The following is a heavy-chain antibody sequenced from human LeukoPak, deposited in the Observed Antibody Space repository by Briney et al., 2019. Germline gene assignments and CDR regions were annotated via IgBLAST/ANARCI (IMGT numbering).Heavy chain of an antibody. CDR2: IKQDGSEK. J-gene: IGHJ6*03. D-gene: IGHD6-13*01. Sequence: GGSLRLSCAASGFTFSSYWMSWVRQAPGKGLEWVANIKQDGSEKYYVDSVKGRFTISRDNAKNSLYLQMNSLRAEDTAVYYCARESRAAAGRKNGGTRYYYYYYMDVWGKGTTVTISS. CDR3: ARESRAAAGRKNGGTRYYYYYYMDV. CDR1: GFTFSSYW. V-gene: IGHV3-7*01.